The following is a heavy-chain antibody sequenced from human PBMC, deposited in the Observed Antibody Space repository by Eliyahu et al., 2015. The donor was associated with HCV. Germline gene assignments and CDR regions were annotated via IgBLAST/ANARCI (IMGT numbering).Heavy chain of an antibody. CDR3: ARDEKNYGSGSWGMDV. Sequence: QVQLVQSGAEVKKPGASVKVSCKASGYTFTSYYMHWVRQAPGQGLEWMGIINPSGGSTSYAQKFQGRVTMTRDTSTSTVYMELSSLRSEDTAVYYCARDEKNYGSGSWGMDVWGQGTTVTVSS. D-gene: IGHD3-10*01. V-gene: IGHV1-46*01. J-gene: IGHJ6*02. CDR1: GYTFTSYY. CDR2: INPSGGST.